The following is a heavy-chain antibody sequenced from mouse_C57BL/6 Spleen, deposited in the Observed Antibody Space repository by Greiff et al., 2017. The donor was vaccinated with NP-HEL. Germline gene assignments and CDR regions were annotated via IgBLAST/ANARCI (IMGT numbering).Heavy chain of an antibody. D-gene: IGHD1-1*01. Sequence: QVQLKESGAELVRPGTSVKVSCKASGYAFTNYLIEWVKQRPGQGLEWIGVINPGSGGTNYNEKFKGKATLTADKSSSTAYMQLSSLTSEDSAVYFCARRVSLLLLDYWGQGTTLTVSS. CDR3: ARRVSLLLLDY. CDR2: INPGSGGT. V-gene: IGHV1-54*01. J-gene: IGHJ2*01. CDR1: GYAFTNYL.